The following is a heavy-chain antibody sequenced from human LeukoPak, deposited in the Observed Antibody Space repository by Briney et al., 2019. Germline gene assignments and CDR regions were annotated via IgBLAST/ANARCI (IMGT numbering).Heavy chain of an antibody. Sequence: GGSLRLSCVASGFTFSSYWMSWVRQAPGKGLEWVANIKQDGSEKYYVDSVKGRFTISRDNAKNSLYLQMNSLRAEDTAVYYCASDSSGWSQLKDYWGQGTLVTVSS. CDR2: IKQDGSEK. CDR1: GFTFSSYW. J-gene: IGHJ4*02. CDR3: ASDSSGWSQLKDY. V-gene: IGHV3-7*01. D-gene: IGHD6-19*01.